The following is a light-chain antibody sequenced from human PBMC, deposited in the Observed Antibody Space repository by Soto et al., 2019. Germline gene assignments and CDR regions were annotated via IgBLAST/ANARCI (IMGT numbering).Light chain of an antibody. CDR2: AAS. CDR3: LQDYNYPRT. J-gene: IGKJ1*01. CDR1: QDIGSD. Sequence: IQMTQSPSSLSASVGDRVIITCRASQDIGSDLGWYQQKPGKAPKLLIYAASSLQSGVPSRFSGSGSGTDFTLTISSLQPEDFATYYCLQDYNYPRTFGQGTKVDIK. V-gene: IGKV1-6*01.